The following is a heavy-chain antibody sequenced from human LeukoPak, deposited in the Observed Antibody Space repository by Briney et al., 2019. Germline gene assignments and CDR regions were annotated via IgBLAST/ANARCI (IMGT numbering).Heavy chain of an antibody. CDR1: GGSFSGYY. D-gene: IGHD4-17*01. J-gene: IGHJ4*02. V-gene: IGHV4-34*01. CDR2: INHSGST. Sequence: PSKTLSLTCAVYGGSFSGYYWSWIRQPPGKGLEWIGEINHSGSTNYNPSLKSRVTISVDTSKNQFSLKLSSVTAADTAVYYCARGNHYGVDYWGQGTLVTVSS. CDR3: ARGNHYGVDY.